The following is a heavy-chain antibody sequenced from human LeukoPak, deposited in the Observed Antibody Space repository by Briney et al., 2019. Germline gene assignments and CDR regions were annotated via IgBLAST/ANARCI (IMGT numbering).Heavy chain of an antibody. J-gene: IGHJ4*02. V-gene: IGHV1-2*02. Sequence: ASVKVSCKASGYTFTCYYMHWVRQAPGQGLEWKGWITPNSGGTNYAQKFQGRVTMTRETSISTAYMELSRLRSDDTAVYYCARARTTSGYGLFGYWGQGTLVTVSS. CDR3: ARARTTSGYGLFGY. CDR2: ITPNSGGT. CDR1: GYTFTCYY. D-gene: IGHD5-12*01.